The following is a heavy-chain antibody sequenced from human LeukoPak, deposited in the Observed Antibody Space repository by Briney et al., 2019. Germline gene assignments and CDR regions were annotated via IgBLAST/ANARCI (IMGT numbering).Heavy chain of an antibody. J-gene: IGHJ4*02. CDR2: ISYDGGNK. V-gene: IGHV3-30*18. D-gene: IGHD3-10*01. Sequence: GGSLRLSCAASGFTFSHYGLHWVRQAPGKGLEWVALISYDGGNKNYADSVRGRFTISRDNSKNTLYLQMNSLRAEDTAVYYCAKDSSSTWFGGDSKWGQGTLVTVSS. CDR1: GFTFSHYG. CDR3: AKDSSSTWFGGDSK.